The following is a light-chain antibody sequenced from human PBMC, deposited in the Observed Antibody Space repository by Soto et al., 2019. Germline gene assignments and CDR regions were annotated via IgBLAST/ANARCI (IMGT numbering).Light chain of an antibody. CDR1: SSDVGSYKV. J-gene: IGLJ2*01. CDR3: CAYVGSVV. Sequence: QSALTQPASVSGSPGPSITISCTGTSSDVGSYKVVSWYQQHPCKAPKLIIYEGKKRPSGGSNRFSGSKSGTTATPAISGLQADDEDDYDCCAYVGSVVFGGGTKLTVL. CDR2: EGK. V-gene: IGLV2-23*01.